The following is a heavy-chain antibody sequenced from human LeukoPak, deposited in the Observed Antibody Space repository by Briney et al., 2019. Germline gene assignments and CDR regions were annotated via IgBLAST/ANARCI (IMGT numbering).Heavy chain of an antibody. CDR3: ARDRDSSGYYCTNDC. D-gene: IGHD3-22*01. V-gene: IGHV4-39*07. CDR2: IHHSGST. J-gene: IGHJ4*02. Sequence: SETLSLTCTVSGGSISSSSYYWGWIRQPPGKGLEWIGSIHHSGSTYYNPSLKSRVTISVDTSKNQFSLKVSSVTAADTAVYYCARDRDSSGYYCTNDCWGQGTLVTVSS. CDR1: GGSISSSSYY.